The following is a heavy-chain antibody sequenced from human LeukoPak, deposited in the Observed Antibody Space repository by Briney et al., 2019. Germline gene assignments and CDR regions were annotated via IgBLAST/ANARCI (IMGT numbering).Heavy chain of an antibody. J-gene: IGHJ5*02. V-gene: IGHV4-34*01. CDR3: ASSTIFGVVANWFDP. CDR2: INHSGST. D-gene: IGHD3-3*01. Sequence: SETLSLTCAVYGGSFSGYSWSWIRQPPGKGLEWIGEINHSGSTKYNPSLKSRVTISVDTSKNQFSLKLSSVTAADTAVYYCASSTIFGVVANWFDPWGQGTLVTVSS. CDR1: GGSFSGYS.